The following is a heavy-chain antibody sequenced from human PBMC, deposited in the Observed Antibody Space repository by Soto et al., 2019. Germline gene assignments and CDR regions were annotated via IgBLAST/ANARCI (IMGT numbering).Heavy chain of an antibody. CDR3: ARDEYCSGGSCYPFDNWIDY. V-gene: IGHV3-48*01. CDR2: ISSSSSTI. CDR1: GFTFSSYS. Sequence: EVQLVESGGGLVQPGGSLRLSCAASGFTFSSYSMNWVRQAPGKGLEWVSYISSSSSTIYYADSVKGRFTISRDNAKNSLYLQMNSLRAEDTAVYYCARDEYCSGGSCYPFDNWIDYWGQGTLVTVSS. D-gene: IGHD2-15*01. J-gene: IGHJ4*02.